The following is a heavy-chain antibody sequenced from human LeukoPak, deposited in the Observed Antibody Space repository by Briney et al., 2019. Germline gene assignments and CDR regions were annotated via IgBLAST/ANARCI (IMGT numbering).Heavy chain of an antibody. J-gene: IGHJ3*02. V-gene: IGHV1-18*01. D-gene: IGHD5-18*01. CDR3: ARVIQPHDAFDI. CDR2: ISAYNGNT. Sequence: ASVKVSCKASGYTFTSYGFSWVRQAPGQGLEWMGWISAYNGNTNYAQKLQGRVTMTTDTSTSTAYMELRSLRSDDTAVYYCARVIQPHDAFDIWGQGTMVTVSS. CDR1: GYTFTSYG.